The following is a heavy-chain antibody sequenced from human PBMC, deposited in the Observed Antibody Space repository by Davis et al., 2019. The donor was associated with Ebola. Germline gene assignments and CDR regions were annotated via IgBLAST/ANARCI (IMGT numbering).Heavy chain of an antibody. CDR3: ARGELELPFDY. Sequence: ASVKVSCKASGYSFSGYYMHWVRQAPGQGLEWMGIINPSGGSTRYAQKFQGRVTMTRDTSTSTVYMELSSLRSEDTAVYYCARGELELPFDYWGQGTLVTVSS. D-gene: IGHD1-7*01. J-gene: IGHJ4*02. CDR1: GYSFSGYY. V-gene: IGHV1-46*01. CDR2: INPSGGST.